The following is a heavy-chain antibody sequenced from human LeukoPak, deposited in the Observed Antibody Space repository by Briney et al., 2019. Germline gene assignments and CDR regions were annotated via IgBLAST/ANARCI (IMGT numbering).Heavy chain of an antibody. D-gene: IGHD5-18*01. CDR3: AKDFRPGYSYGYLFIDWFDP. J-gene: IGHJ5*02. CDR2: ISGSGGST. Sequence: GRSLRLSCAASGFTFSSYAMHWVRQAPGKGLEWVSAISGSGGSTYYADSVKGRFTISRDNSKNTLYLQMNSLRAEDTAVYYCAKDFRPGYSYGYLFIDWFDPWGQGTLVTVSS. CDR1: GFTFSSYA. V-gene: IGHV3-23*01.